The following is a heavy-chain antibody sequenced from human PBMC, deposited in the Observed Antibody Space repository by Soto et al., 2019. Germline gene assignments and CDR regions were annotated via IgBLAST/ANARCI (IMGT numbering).Heavy chain of an antibody. CDR1: GYTFTSYG. Sequence: ASVKVSCKTSGYTFTSYGISWVRQAPGQGLEWMGWISRHSGNTNYAQKFQGRVTMTTDTSTSTVYMEVRSLRFDDTAVYYCARDTLLGQQWDYGMDVWGQGTTVTVSS. CDR3: ARDTLLGQQWDYGMDV. J-gene: IGHJ6*02. CDR2: ISRHSGNT. V-gene: IGHV1-18*01. D-gene: IGHD5-18*01.